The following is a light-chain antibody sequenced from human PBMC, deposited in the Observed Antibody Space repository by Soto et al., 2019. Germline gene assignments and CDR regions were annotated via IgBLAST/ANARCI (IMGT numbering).Light chain of an antibody. J-gene: IGLJ1*01. CDR1: SSDVGGYNY. Sequence: QSALTQPRSVSGSPGQSVTISCIGTSSDVGGYNYVSWYQQHPGKAPKLMIYDVSKRPSGVPDRFSGSKSGNTASLTISGLQAEDEAAYYCCSYAGSYTLGVFGTGTKLTVL. CDR3: CSYAGSYTLGV. V-gene: IGLV2-11*01. CDR2: DVS.